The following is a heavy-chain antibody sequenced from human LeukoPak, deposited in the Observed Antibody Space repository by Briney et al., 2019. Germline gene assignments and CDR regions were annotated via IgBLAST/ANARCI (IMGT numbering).Heavy chain of an antibody. CDR3: ARDGPYYYDSSGYYDAFDI. CDR1: GYSISSGYY. Sequence: SETLSLTCTVSGYSISSGYYWSWIRQPPGKGLEWIGEINHSGSTNYNPSLKSRVTISVDTSKNQFSLKLSSVTAADTAVYYCARDGPYYYDSSGYYDAFDIWGQGTMVTVSS. D-gene: IGHD3-22*01. CDR2: INHSGST. J-gene: IGHJ3*02. V-gene: IGHV4-38-2*02.